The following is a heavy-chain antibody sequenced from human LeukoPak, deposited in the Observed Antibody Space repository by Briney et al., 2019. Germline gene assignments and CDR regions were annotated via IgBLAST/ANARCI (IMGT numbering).Heavy chain of an antibody. CDR1: GGSISSYY. CDR3: ARDRGDGMDV. J-gene: IGHJ6*02. D-gene: IGHD5-24*01. Sequence: SPSETLSLTCTVSGGSISSYYWSWLRQPPGKGLEWIGYIYHNGNTYYHPSLESRVTISVDTSRKQFSLKLNSVTAADTAMYYCARDRGDGMDVWGQGMSVIVSS. V-gene: IGHV4-59*06. CDR2: IYHNGNT.